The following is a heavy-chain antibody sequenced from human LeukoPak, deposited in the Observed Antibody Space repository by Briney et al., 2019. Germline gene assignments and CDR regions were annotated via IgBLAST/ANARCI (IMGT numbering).Heavy chain of an antibody. CDR3: ARVGSYCGGNCAIDY. V-gene: IGHV3-72*01. Sequence: PGGSLRLSCAASGFTFSDHYMDWVRQAPGKGLEWVGRTGIRANTYTTKSVASVNGRSTNSRDDSKNALYMQMNSLKTEDTAVYYCARVGSYCGGNCAIDYWGQGTLVTVSS. D-gene: IGHD2-21*02. J-gene: IGHJ4*02. CDR1: GFTFSDHY. CDR2: TGIRANTYTT.